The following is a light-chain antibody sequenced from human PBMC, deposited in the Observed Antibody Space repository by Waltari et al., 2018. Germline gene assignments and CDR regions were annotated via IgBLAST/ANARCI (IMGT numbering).Light chain of an antibody. Sequence: DIQMTQSPFSLSASVGDRVTITCQASQDISNHLNWYQQKPGNTPKLLLYDASTLETGVPSRFSGSGSGTDFTFTITSLQPEDIATYYCQQYDNLPSITFGQGTRLDIK. CDR2: DAS. CDR1: QDISNH. J-gene: IGKJ5*01. V-gene: IGKV1-33*01. CDR3: QQYDNLPSIT.